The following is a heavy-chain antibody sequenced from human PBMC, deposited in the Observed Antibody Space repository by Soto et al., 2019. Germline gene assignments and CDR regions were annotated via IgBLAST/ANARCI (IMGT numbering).Heavy chain of an antibody. J-gene: IGHJ4*01. Sequence: ASVKVSCKASGYTFTSYAMHWVRQAPGQRLEWMGWINAGNGNTKYSQKFQGRVTITRDTSASTAYMELSSLRSEDTAVYYCARHIVATRMFDYCGDGTLVTVCS. CDR1: GYTFTSYA. V-gene: IGHV1-3*01. CDR2: INAGNGNT. CDR3: ARHIVATRMFDY. D-gene: IGHD5-12*01.